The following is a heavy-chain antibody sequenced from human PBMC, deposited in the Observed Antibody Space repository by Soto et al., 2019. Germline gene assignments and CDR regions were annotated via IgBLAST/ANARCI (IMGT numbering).Heavy chain of an antibody. CDR1: GFTFSDHY. D-gene: IGHD6-6*01. Sequence: GRSLRLSCAASGFTFSDHYMSWIRQAPGKGLEWVSYISSSGSTIYYADSVKGRFTISRDNAKNSLYLQMNSLRAEDTAVYYCATPPSAGQLVGDYWGQGTLVTVSS. CDR3: ATPPSAGQLVGDY. CDR2: ISSSGSTI. J-gene: IGHJ4*02. V-gene: IGHV3-11*01.